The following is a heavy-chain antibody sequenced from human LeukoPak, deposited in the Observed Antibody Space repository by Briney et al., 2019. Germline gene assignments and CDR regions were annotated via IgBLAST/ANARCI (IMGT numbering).Heavy chain of an antibody. CDR2: IFGSGGSA. V-gene: IGHV3-23*01. D-gene: IGHD6-19*01. J-gene: IGHJ4*02. CDR1: GFTFSSYA. CDR3: GKTTTGYSSGRNPAWPVDY. Sequence: GGSLRLSCTASGFTFSSYAMSWVRQAPGRGLGWVSGIFGSGGSAHYADSVKGRFTISRDNSQNTVYLQMNSLRAEDTAVYYCGKTTTGYSSGRNPAWPVDYWGQGTLVTVSS.